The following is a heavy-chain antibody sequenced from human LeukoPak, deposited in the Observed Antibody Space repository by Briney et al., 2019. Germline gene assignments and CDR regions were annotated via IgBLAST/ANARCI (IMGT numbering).Heavy chain of an antibody. CDR3: ARSTYYYDSSGYHDAFDI. V-gene: IGHV4-59*08. J-gene: IGHJ3*02. CDR1: GGSISSYY. D-gene: IGHD3-22*01. CDR2: IYYSGST. Sequence: SGTLSLTCTVSGGSISSYYWSWIRQPPGKGLEWIGYIYYSGSTNYNPSLKSRVTISVDTSKNQFSLKLSSVTAADTAVYYCARSTYYYDSSGYHDAFDIWGQGTMVTVSS.